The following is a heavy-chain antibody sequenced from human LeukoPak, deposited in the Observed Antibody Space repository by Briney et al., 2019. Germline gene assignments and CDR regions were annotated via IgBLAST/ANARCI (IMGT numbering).Heavy chain of an antibody. CDR2: IYYSGST. V-gene: IGHV4-39*01. J-gene: IGHJ4*02. Sequence: SETLSLTCTVSGGSISSSSYYWGWIRQPPGKGLEWIGSIYYSGSTYYNPSLKSRVTISVDTSKNQFSLKLSSVTAADTAVYYCARLDYYGSGSYRSIGNWGQGTLVTVSS. CDR3: ARLDYYGSGSYRSIGN. D-gene: IGHD3-10*01. CDR1: GGSISSSSYY.